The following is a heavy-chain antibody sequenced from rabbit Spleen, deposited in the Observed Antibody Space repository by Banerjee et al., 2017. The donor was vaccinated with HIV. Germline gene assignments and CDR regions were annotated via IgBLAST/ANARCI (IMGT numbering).Heavy chain of an antibody. CDR3: VRNLENYVGSSYLDL. V-gene: IGHV1S43*01. CDR2: IHITSGST. CDR1: GFSFSSNW. Sequence: QSLEESGGGLVKPGGTLTLTCTVSGFSFSSNWICWVRQAPGKGLELIACIHITSGSTWYASWVNGRFTISRSTRLNTVDLKITSLTAADTATYFCVRNLENYVGSSYLDLWGQGTLVTVS. D-gene: IGHD8-1*01. J-gene: IGHJ4*01.